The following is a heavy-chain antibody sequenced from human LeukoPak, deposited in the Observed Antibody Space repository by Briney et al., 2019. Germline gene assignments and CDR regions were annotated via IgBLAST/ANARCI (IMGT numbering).Heavy chain of an antibody. CDR3: AKDSKRKGVASSGYYYFDY. V-gene: IGHV3-23*01. CDR1: GFTFSSYA. Sequence: GGSLRLSCAASGFTFSSYAMSWVRQAPGKGPEWVSAISGSGGSTYYADSVKGRFTISRDNSKNTLYLQMNSLRAEDTAVYYCAKDSKRKGVASSGYYYFDYWGQGTLVTVSS. J-gene: IGHJ4*02. CDR2: ISGSGGST. D-gene: IGHD3-22*01.